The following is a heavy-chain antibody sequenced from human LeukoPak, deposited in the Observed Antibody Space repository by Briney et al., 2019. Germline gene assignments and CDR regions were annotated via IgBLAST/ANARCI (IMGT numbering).Heavy chain of an antibody. J-gene: IGHJ2*01. CDR3: AKESTRILVPYSYFDL. Sequence: GGSLRLSCAASGFTFSSYGMSWVRRAPGRELEWFSIISGSGGGTYYAGSVQGQFTISRDNSKNTLYLQIDSLRVEDTAVYYCAKESTRILVPYSYFDLWDRGTLVTVSP. D-gene: IGHD3-22*01. CDR1: GFTFSSYG. V-gene: IGHV3-23*01. CDR2: ISGSGGGT.